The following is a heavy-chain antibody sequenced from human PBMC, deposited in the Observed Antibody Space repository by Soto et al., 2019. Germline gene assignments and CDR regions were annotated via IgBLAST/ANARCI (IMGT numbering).Heavy chain of an antibody. CDR2: IYPRDSDI. V-gene: IGHV5-51*01. CDR3: ARHGRWKWLRPDY. J-gene: IGHJ4*02. CDR1: GYTFGDYW. Sequence: EVQLVQSGAEVPEPGGSLQISCSTSGYTFGDYWIGWVRQMPGKGLEWMGIIYPRDSDIRYSPSFEGRITISADKSINTAYLQWNSLRASDTAIYYCARHGRWKWLRPDYWGQGTLVTVSS. D-gene: IGHD5-12*01.